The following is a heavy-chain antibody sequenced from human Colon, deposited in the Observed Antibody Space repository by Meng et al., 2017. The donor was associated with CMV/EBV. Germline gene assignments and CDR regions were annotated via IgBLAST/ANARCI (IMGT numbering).Heavy chain of an antibody. Sequence: SETLSLTCTVSNGSISTSTYYWGWIRQSPGKGLEWIGSIYYSGSTYYNPSLKSRVSILVDTSKNQFSLKLSSVTAADTAVYYGLHSGNYYGDAFDIWGQGTMVTVSS. D-gene: IGHD1-26*01. CDR1: NGSISTSTYY. CDR2: IYYSGST. V-gene: IGHV4-39*07. J-gene: IGHJ3*02. CDR3: LHSGNYYGDAFDI.